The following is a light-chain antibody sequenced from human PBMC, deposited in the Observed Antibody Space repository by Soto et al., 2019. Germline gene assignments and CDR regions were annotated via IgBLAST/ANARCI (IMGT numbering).Light chain of an antibody. CDR2: GAS. CDR1: QSVSSSY. J-gene: IGKJ1*01. CDR3: QQYHTSPLT. Sequence: IVLTQSPVTLSLSPGERATFSCRASQSVSSSYIAWYQQKRGQAPRRLIYGASIRATGIPDRFSGSGSGTDFTLTISRLEPEDFALYYCQQYHTSPLTFGQGTKVDI. V-gene: IGKV3-20*01.